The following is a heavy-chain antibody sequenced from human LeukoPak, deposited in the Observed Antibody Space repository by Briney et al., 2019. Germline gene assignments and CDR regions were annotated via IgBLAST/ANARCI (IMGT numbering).Heavy chain of an antibody. Sequence: PGGSLTLSCAASGFTFSSYWLSWVRQAPGKGLEWVANIRQDGSEKYYVDSVKGRFTITRDNAKNSLYLQMNSLRAEDTAVYYCARDIQTTERGGYYYYGMDVWGQGTTVTVSS. CDR1: GFTFSSYW. CDR2: IRQDGSEK. CDR3: ARDIQTTERGGYYYYGMDV. D-gene: IGHD1-1*01. V-gene: IGHV3-7*01. J-gene: IGHJ6*02.